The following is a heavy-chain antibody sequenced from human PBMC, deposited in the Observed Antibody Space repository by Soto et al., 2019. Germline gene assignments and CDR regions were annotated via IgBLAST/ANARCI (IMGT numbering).Heavy chain of an antibody. J-gene: IGHJ4*02. CDR3: ARDLMGAAAIYYFDY. CDR2: IYYSGST. CDR1: GGSISSSSYY. V-gene: IGHV4-39*07. D-gene: IGHD6-13*01. Sequence: SETLSLTCTVSGGSISSSSYYWGWIRQPPGKGLEWIGSIYYSGSTYYNLSLKIRVTISVDTSKNQFSLKLSSVTAADTAVYYCARDLMGAAAIYYFDYWGQGTLVTVSS.